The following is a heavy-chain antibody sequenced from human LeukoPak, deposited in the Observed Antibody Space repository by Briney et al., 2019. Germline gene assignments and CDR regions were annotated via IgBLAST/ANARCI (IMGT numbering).Heavy chain of an antibody. D-gene: IGHD5-24*01. CDR1: GFTFSSYG. Sequence: GRSLRLSCAASGFTFSSYGMHCVRQAPGKGLEWVAVIWYDGSNKYSADSVKGRFTISRDNSKNTLYLQMNSLRAEDTAVYYCARDNPSRGWFDPWGQGTLVTVSS. V-gene: IGHV3-33*01. J-gene: IGHJ5*02. CDR2: IWYDGSNK. CDR3: ARDNPSRGWFDP.